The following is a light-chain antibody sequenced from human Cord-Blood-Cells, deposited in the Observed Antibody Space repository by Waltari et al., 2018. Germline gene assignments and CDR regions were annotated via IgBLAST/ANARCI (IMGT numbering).Light chain of an antibody. V-gene: IGKV1-5*03. CDR3: QQYNSYLYT. CDR1: QSISSW. Sequence: DIKMTQSPSTLSASVGDIVTITCRASQSISSWLAWYQQKPGKAPKLLIYKASSLESGVPSRFSGSGSGTEFTLTISSLQPDDFATYYCQQYNSYLYTFGQGTKLEIK. J-gene: IGKJ2*01. CDR2: KAS.